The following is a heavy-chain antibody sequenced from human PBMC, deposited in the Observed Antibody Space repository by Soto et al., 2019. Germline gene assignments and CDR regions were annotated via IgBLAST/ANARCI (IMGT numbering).Heavy chain of an antibody. CDR3: ARGSYSYGFNWFDT. CDR2: MNPNSGNT. J-gene: IGHJ5*02. V-gene: IGHV1-8*01. Sequence: GASVKVSCKASGYTFTSYDINWVRQATGQGLEWMGWMNPNSGNTGYAQKFQGRITMTRNTSISTAYMEPSSLRSEDTAVYYCARGSYSYGFNWFDTSGQGTLVTVSS. CDR1: GYTFTSYD. D-gene: IGHD5-18*01.